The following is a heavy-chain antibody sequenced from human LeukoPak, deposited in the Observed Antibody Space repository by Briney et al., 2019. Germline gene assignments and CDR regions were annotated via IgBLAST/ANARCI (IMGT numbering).Heavy chain of an antibody. D-gene: IGHD6-13*01. CDR2: INPNSGGT. CDR3: ARGGGRKGYSSSYPVDY. Sequence: ASVKVSCKASGYTFTNYYMHWVRQAPGQGLEWMGWINPNSGGTNYAQKFQGRVTMTRDTSISTAYMELSRLRPDDTAVYYCARGGGRKGYSSSYPVDYWGQGTLVTVSS. J-gene: IGHJ4*02. V-gene: IGHV1-2*02. CDR1: GYTFTNYY.